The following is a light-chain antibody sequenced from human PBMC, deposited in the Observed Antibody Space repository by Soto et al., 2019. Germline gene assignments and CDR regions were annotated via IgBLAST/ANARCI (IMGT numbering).Light chain of an antibody. CDR1: QSVSSSY. J-gene: IGKJ3*01. CDR3: QQYGSSIFT. V-gene: IGKV3-20*01. Sequence: EIVLTQSPGTLSLSPGERATLSCRASQSVSSSYLAWYQQKPGQAPRLLIYGASGRATGIPDRFSGSGSGTDLTLTISRLEAEDFAVYYCQQYGSSIFTFGPGTKVDVK. CDR2: GAS.